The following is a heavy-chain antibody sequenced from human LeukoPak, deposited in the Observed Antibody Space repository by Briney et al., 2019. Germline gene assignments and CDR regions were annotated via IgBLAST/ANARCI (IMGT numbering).Heavy chain of an antibody. CDR3: ARVPAYDYSFDY. Sequence: SVKVSCKASGGTFSSYAISWVRQAPGQGLEWMGGIIPIFGTANYAQKFQGRVTMTRDTSTSTVYMELSSLRSEDTAVYYCARVPAYDYSFDYWGQGTLVTVSS. CDR1: GGTFSSYA. D-gene: IGHD4-11*01. J-gene: IGHJ4*02. CDR2: IIPIFGTA. V-gene: IGHV1-69*05.